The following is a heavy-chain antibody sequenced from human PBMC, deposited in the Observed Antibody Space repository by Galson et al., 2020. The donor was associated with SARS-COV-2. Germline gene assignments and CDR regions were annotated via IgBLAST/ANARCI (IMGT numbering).Heavy chain of an antibody. V-gene: IGHV4-30-2*01. D-gene: IGHD4-17*01. J-gene: IGHJ3*02. CDR2: TPHSGGT. Sequence: SETLSLTCAVSGTSISSGSYSWNWIRQPPGKGLEWIGYTPHSGGTYYNPSLKSRVTISGDRSKNQFSLRLSSVTAADTAVYYCARLHYGEYAPEAFDIWGPGTRVTVAS. CDR3: ARLHYGEYAPEAFDI. CDR1: GTSISSGSYS.